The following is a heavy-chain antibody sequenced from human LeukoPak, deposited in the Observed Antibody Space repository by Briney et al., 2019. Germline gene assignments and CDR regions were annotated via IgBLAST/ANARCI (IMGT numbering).Heavy chain of an antibody. CDR1: GGSFSGYY. CDR3: ARSLGYSYGKSVFDY. D-gene: IGHD5-18*01. CDR2: INHSGST. J-gene: IGHJ4*02. Sequence: SETLSLTCAVYGGSFSGYYWSWIRQPPGKGLEWIGEINHSGSTNYNPSLKSRVTISVDTSKNQFSLKLSSVTAADTAVYYCARSLGYSYGKSVFDYWGQGTLVTVSS. V-gene: IGHV4-34*01.